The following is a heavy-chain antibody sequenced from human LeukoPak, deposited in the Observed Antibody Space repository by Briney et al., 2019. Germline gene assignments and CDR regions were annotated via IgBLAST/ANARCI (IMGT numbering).Heavy chain of an antibody. D-gene: IGHD5-12*01. Sequence: SETLSLTCAVSGGSISSSNWWSWVRQPPGKGLEWIGEIYHSGSTNYNPSLKSRVTISIDKSKNQFSLKLSSVTAADTAVYYCARYRGGSGYHFDYWGQGTLVTVSS. J-gene: IGHJ4*02. CDR3: ARYRGGSGYHFDY. V-gene: IGHV4-4*02. CDR1: GGSISSSNW. CDR2: IYHSGST.